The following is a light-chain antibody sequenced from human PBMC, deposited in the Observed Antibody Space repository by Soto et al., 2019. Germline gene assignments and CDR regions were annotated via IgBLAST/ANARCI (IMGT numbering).Light chain of an antibody. Sequence: EIVLTQSPGTLSLSPGERATLSCRASQSVSSSYLAWYQQKPGQAPRLLMYGATSRSTGIPDRFRGSGSGTDFTLTISRLEPEDFAVYYCQHYDTSSVTFGQGTRLEIK. CDR3: QHYDTSSVT. CDR1: QSVSSSY. CDR2: GAT. V-gene: IGKV3-20*01. J-gene: IGKJ5*01.